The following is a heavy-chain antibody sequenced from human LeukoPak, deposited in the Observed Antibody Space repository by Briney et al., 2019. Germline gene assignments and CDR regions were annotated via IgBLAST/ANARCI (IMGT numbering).Heavy chain of an antibody. J-gene: IGHJ3*02. CDR1: GYTFTGYY. V-gene: IGHV1-2*02. Sequence: GASVKVSCKAPGYTFTGYYMHWVRQAPGQGLEWMGWINPNSGGTNYAQKFQGRVTMTRDTSISTAYMELSRLRSDDTAVYYCARDPLDTGTFDIWGQGTMVTVSS. CDR2: INPNSGGT. CDR3: ARDPLDTGTFDI. D-gene: IGHD5-18*01.